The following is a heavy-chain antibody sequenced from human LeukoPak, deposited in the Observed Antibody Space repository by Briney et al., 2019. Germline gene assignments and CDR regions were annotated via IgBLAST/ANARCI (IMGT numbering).Heavy chain of an antibody. Sequence: SETLSLTCTVSGGSMSSNSYYWGWIRQPPGKGLEWIGSIYYSGSTYYNPSLKSRVTISVDTSKNQFSLKLSSVTAADTAVYYCARQTLRLTDAFDIWGQGTMVTVSS. CDR2: IYYSGST. CDR1: GGSMSSNSYY. D-gene: IGHD4/OR15-4a*01. CDR3: ARQTLRLTDAFDI. J-gene: IGHJ3*02. V-gene: IGHV4-39*01.